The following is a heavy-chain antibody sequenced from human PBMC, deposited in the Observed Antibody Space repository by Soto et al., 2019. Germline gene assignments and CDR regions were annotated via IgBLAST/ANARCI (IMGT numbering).Heavy chain of an antibody. CDR2: ISYDGSNK. Sequence: GSLRLSCAASGFTFSSYGMHWVRQAPGKGLEWVAVISYDGSNKYYADSVKGRFTISRDNSKNTLYLQMNSLRAEDTAVYYCAKDLTVTTHGVLDYWGQGTLVTVSS. J-gene: IGHJ4*02. CDR3: AKDLTVTTHGVLDY. CDR1: GFTFSSYG. D-gene: IGHD4-17*01. V-gene: IGHV3-30*18.